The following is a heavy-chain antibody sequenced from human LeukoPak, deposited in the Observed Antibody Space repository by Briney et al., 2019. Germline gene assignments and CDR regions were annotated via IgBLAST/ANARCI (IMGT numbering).Heavy chain of an antibody. V-gene: IGHV1-18*01. D-gene: IGHD3-9*01. CDR1: GYTFTSYG. CDR3: ARDRYYDILTGDYYYGMDV. CDR2: ISAYNGNT. J-gene: IGHJ6*02. Sequence: ASVKVSCKASGYTFTSYGISWVRQAPGQGLEWMGWISAYNGNTNYAQKLQGRVTMTTDTSTSTAYMELRSLRSDDTAVYYCARDRYYDILTGDYYYGMDVWGQGTPVTVSS.